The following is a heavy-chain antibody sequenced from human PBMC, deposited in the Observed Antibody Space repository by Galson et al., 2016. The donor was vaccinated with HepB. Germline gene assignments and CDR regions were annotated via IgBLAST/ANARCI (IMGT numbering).Heavy chain of an antibody. CDR2: VSGVGEST. D-gene: IGHD3-10*01. Sequence: SLRLSCAASGFTFNNYAMTWVRQAPGRGLEWVSAVSGVGESTNYADSVKGRFTISRDNSKDTLYLQMSSLRAEDTAVYYCAKSGMRNGDYVFHGRYLDYWGQGTLVTVSS. CDR3: AKSGMRNGDYVFHGRYLDY. J-gene: IGHJ4*02. CDR1: GFTFNNYA. V-gene: IGHV3-23*01.